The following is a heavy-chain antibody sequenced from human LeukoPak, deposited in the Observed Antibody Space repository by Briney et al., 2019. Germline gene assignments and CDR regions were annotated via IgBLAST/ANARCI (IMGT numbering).Heavy chain of an antibody. Sequence: SETLSLTCAVYGGSFSGYYWSWIRQPPGKGLEWIGEINHSGSTNYNPSLKSRVTISVDTSKNQFSLKLSSVTAADTAVYYCAREDVVTGASGPFDIWGQGAMVSVSS. D-gene: IGHD2-21*02. V-gene: IGHV4-34*01. CDR3: AREDVVTGASGPFDI. CDR2: INHSGST. J-gene: IGHJ3*02. CDR1: GGSFSGYY.